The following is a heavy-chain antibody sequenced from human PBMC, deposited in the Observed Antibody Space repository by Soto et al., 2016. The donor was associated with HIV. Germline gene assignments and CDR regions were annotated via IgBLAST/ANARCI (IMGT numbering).Heavy chain of an antibody. Sequence: QVQLVQSGAEVKKPGASVKVSCKASGYTFTGYYMHWVRQAPGQGLEWMGWINPNSGGTNYAQKFQGRVTMTRDTSISTAYMELSRLRSDDTAVYYCARDPPYYYDSSGSDYWGQGTLVTVSS. V-gene: IGHV1-2*02. CDR1: GYTFTGYY. CDR2: INPNSGGT. J-gene: IGHJ4*02. D-gene: IGHD3-22*01. CDR3: ARDPPYYYDSSGSDY.